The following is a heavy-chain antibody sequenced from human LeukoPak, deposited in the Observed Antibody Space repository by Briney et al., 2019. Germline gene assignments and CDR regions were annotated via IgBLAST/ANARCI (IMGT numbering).Heavy chain of an antibody. Sequence: ASVKVSCKASGYTFTSYGISWVRQAPGQGLEWMGWISAYNGNTHYSQKLQGRVTITTDTSTSTAYMELRSLRSDDTAVYYCARDSLYCSGGSCYAPYYYYGMDVWGQGTTVTVSS. D-gene: IGHD2-15*01. CDR2: ISAYNGNT. CDR1: GYTFTSYG. V-gene: IGHV1-18*01. CDR3: ARDSLYCSGGSCYAPYYYYGMDV. J-gene: IGHJ6*02.